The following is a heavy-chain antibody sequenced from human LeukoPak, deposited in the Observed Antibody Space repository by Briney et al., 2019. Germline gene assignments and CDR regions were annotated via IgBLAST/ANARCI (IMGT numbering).Heavy chain of an antibody. CDR3: VRDRGEFSYSHDY. V-gene: IGHV4-4*02. CDR2: THHSGSA. D-gene: IGHD1-26*01. Sequence: TPSETLSLTYAVSGASISSNWWNWVRQPPGKGLEWIGETHHSGSANYNPSLKSRVTISLDTSENHFSLRLSSVTAADTAVYYCVRDRGEFSYSHDYWGQGTLVTVSS. CDR1: GASISSNW. J-gene: IGHJ4*02.